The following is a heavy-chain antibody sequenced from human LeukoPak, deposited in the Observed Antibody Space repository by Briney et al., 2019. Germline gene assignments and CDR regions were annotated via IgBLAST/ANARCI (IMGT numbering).Heavy chain of an antibody. CDR3: ARRPLNVWELSLDY. CDR1: GYSFTSYW. V-gene: IGHV5-51*01. D-gene: IGHD1-26*01. Sequence: GESLQISCKGSGYSFTSYWIGWVRQMPGKGLEWMGIIYPGDSDTRYSPSFQGQVTISADKSISTAYLQWSSLKASDTAMYYYARRPLNVWELSLDYWGQGTLVTVSS. CDR2: IYPGDSDT. J-gene: IGHJ4*02.